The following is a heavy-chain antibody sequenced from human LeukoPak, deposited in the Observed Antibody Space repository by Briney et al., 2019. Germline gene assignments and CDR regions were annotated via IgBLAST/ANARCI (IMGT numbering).Heavy chain of an antibody. CDR1: GYSISSGYY. CDR2: IYHSGST. D-gene: IGHD4-17*01. CDR3: ARDPTTVATFGDY. J-gene: IGHJ4*02. Sequence: PSETLSLTCAVSGYSISSGYYWAWIRQPPGKGLEWIGSIYHSGSTHYNPSLKSRVTISVDTSKNQFSLKLTSATAADTAVYYCARDPTTVATFGDYWGQGTLVTVSS. V-gene: IGHV4-38-2*02.